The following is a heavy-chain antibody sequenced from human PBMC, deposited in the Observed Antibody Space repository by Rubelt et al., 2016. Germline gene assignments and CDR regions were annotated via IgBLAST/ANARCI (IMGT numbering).Heavy chain of an antibody. D-gene: IGHD6-13*01. CDR2: ISSSTSYI. CDR3: AREGNSSPPDWFDP. J-gene: IGHJ5*02. CDR1: GFTFSSYS. Sequence: EVQLVESGGGLVKPGGSLRLSCAASGFTFSSYSMNWVRQAPGKGLEWVSSISSSTSYIYYADSVKGRFTISRDNAKNSLYLQMNSLRAEDTAGYYCAREGNSSPPDWFDPWGQGTLVTVPS. V-gene: IGHV3-21*01.